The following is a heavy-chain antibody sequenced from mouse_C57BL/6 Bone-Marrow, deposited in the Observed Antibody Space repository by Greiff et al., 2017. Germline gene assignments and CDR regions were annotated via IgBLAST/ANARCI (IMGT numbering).Heavy chain of an antibody. CDR1: GYTFTNYS. CDR3: ARSGGYCAMEE. CDR2: IYPGDGCT. V-gene: IGHV1-63*01. J-gene: IGHJ4*01. Sequence: QVHLQQSGAELVRPGTSVKMSCKASGYTFTNYSIDWVKQRPGQGLEWIGDIYPGDGCTKYNEKFKGKATLTADKSSSTAYMQLSSLPSEDSAVXYCARSGGYCAMEEWGQGTSVTVSS.